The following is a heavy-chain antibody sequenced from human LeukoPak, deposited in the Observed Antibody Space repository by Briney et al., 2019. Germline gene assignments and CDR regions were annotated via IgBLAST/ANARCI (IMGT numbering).Heavy chain of an antibody. CDR1: GYTFTKFG. V-gene: IGHV1-2*02. J-gene: IGHJ4*02. CDR3: ARDDYSGSYRPFDY. D-gene: IGHD1-26*01. CDR2: INPNSGGT. Sequence: ASVKVSCKASGYTFTKFGISWVRQAPGQEFEWMGWINPNSGGTTYAQNFQGRVTMTRDTSISTAYMELSSLRSDDTAVYYCARDDYSGSYRPFDYWGQGTLVTVSS.